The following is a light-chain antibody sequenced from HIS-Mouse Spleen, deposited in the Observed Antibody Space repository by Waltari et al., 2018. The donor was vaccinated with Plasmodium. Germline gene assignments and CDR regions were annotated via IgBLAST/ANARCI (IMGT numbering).Light chain of an antibody. CDR1: ALPTHY. CDR2: KDS. V-gene: IGLV3-25*03. J-gene: IGLJ3*02. Sequence: SYELPQPPSVSVSPGQTARITCSGDALPTHYAYWYQQKPGQAPVLVIYKDSERPSGIPERFSGSSSGTTVTLTISGVQAEDEADYYCQSADSSGTPNWVFGGGTKLTVL. CDR3: QSADSSGTPNWV.